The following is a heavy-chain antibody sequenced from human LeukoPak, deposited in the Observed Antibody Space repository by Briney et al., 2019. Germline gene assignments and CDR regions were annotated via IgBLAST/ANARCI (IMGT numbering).Heavy chain of an antibody. J-gene: IGHJ4*02. Sequence: GGSLRLSCAASGFTFSSYSMNWVRQAPGKGLEWVSSISSSSSYIYYADSVKGRFTISRDNAKNSLYLQMNSLRAEDTAVYYCARDPHYYGSVYFDYWGQGTLVTVSS. D-gene: IGHD3-10*01. CDR1: GFTFSSYS. V-gene: IGHV3-21*01. CDR2: ISSSSSYI. CDR3: ARDPHYYGSVYFDY.